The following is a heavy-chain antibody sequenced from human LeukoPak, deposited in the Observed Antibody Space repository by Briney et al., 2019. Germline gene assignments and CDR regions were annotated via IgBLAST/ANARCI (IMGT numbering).Heavy chain of an antibody. CDR1: GGSISSYY. J-gene: IGHJ6*02. Sequence: SETLSLTCTVSGGSISSYYWSWIRQPPGKGLEWIGYIYYSGSTYYNPSLKSRVTISVDTSKNQFSLKLSSVTAADTAVYYCARAGTAYYYYGMDVWGQGTTVTVSS. V-gene: IGHV4-30-4*01. CDR2: IYYSGST. D-gene: IGHD6-13*01. CDR3: ARAGTAYYYYGMDV.